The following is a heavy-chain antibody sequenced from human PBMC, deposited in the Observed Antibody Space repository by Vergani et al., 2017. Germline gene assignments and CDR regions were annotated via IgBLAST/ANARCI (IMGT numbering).Heavy chain of an antibody. CDR3: AKANPRNSGYDYLYYYQAMGV. CDR1: GFTFNHYA. Sequence: EVQLLESGGDLVQPGGSLRLSCAASGFTFNHYAMNWVRQAPGKGLEWVSGISGSGGSTYYAGSVKGRFTISRDSSKNTLYLQMNSLSAGDTAVYYCAKANPRNSGYDYLYYYQAMGVWGQGTTVTVSS. J-gene: IGHJ6*02. D-gene: IGHD5-12*01. V-gene: IGHV3-23*01. CDR2: ISGSGGST.